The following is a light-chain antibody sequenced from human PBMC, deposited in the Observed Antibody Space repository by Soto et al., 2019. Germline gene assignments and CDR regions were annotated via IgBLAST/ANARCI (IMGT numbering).Light chain of an antibody. CDR2: DAS. Sequence: DIHMTQSPSSLSASVRDRVTITCQASQDISNFLNWYHQKQGQAPKLLIYDASNLETGVPSRFSGSLYGTDFSFTISTLQTEDIATYYCQQYDNLPLTFGGGTKVDIK. J-gene: IGKJ4*01. CDR3: QQYDNLPLT. V-gene: IGKV1-33*01. CDR1: QDISNF.